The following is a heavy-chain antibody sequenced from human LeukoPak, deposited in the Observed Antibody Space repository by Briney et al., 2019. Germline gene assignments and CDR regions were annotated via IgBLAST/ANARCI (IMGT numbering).Heavy chain of an antibody. J-gene: IGHJ4*02. CDR3: GKGNTASRPGFVD. CDR1: GFTFTNYE. D-gene: IGHD5-18*01. CDR2: ISGSGDSV. Sequence: GGSLALSCEASGFTFTNYEMSWVRQAPGKGLEWLSSISGSGDSVFYADSVKGRFTISRDNSLNTLHLQMNSLRAEDTAFYYCGKGNTASRPGFVDWGQGTLVTVSS. V-gene: IGHV3-23*01.